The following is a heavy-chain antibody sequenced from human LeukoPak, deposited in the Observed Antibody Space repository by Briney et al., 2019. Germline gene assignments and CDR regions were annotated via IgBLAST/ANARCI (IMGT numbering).Heavy chain of an antibody. V-gene: IGHV4-34*01. CDR3: ARGRGLAAAGYQIDY. D-gene: IGHD6-13*01. CDR1: GGSFSGYY. CDR2: INHSGST. Sequence: TSETLSLTCAVYGGSFSGYYWGWIRQPPGKGLKWIGEINHSGSTNYNPSLKSRVTISVDTSKNQFSLKLSSVTTADTAVYHCARGRGLAAAGYQIDYWGQGTLVTVSS. J-gene: IGHJ4*02.